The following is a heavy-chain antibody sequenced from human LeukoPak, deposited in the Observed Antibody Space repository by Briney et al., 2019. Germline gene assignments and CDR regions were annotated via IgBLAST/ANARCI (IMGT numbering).Heavy chain of an antibody. J-gene: IGHJ5*02. V-gene: IGHV5-51*01. D-gene: IGHD3-3*01. CDR3: TQKRGVSGVVNGFNP. CDR1: GYSFSTYW. CDR2: IYPDDSDT. Sequence: GESLKISCETSGYSFSTYWIGWVRQMPGAGLEWVGAIYPDDSDTRCSPSFQGQVAISADKSVRIAYLQWSGLKASDTAMYYCTQKRGVSGVVNGFNPGGQETLFRVSS.